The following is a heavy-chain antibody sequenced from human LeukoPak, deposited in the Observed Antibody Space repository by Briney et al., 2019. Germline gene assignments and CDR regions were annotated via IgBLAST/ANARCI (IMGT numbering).Heavy chain of an antibody. V-gene: IGHV3-21*01. J-gene: IGHJ3*02. D-gene: IGHD6-19*01. CDR1: GFTFSSYS. CDR2: ISSSSSYI. CDR3: ARGSSGWYQALGAFDI. Sequence: GGSLRLSCAASGFTFSSYSMNWVRQAPGKGLEWVSSISSSSSYIYYADSVKGRFTISRDNAKNSLYLQMNSLRAEDTAVYYCARGSSGWYQALGAFDIWGQGTMVTVSS.